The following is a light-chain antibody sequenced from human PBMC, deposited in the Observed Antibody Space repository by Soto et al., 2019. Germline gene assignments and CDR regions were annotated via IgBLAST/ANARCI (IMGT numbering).Light chain of an antibody. CDR1: SRDVGGYNY. V-gene: IGLV2-8*01. CDR3: SSYAGSKIFV. Sequence: QSALTQPPSASGSPGQSVTISCAGTSRDVGGYNYVSWYQQHPGKAPKLLIYEVIKRPSGVPDRSSGSKYGNTASLTVSGLQAEDEADYFCSSYAGSKIFVFGTGTKVTVL. CDR2: EVI. J-gene: IGLJ1*01.